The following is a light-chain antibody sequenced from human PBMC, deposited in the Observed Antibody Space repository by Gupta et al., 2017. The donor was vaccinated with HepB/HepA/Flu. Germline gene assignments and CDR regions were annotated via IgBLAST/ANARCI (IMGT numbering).Light chain of an antibody. CDR2: DVS. CDR3: SSYTSSSTNV. CDR1: SSDVGGYNY. V-gene: IGLV2-14*03. J-gene: IGLJ1*01. Sequence: QSALPHPASVSGSPGQSITISCTGTSSDVGGYNYVSWYQQHPGKAPKLMIYDVSNRPSGVSNRFSGSKSGNTASLTISGLQAEDEADYYCSSYTSSSTNVFGTGTKVTVL.